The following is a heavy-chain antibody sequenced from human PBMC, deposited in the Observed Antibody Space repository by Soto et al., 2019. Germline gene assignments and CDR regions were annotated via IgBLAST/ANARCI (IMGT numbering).Heavy chain of an antibody. D-gene: IGHD3-9*01. CDR1: GFTFSSYA. CDR2: ISGSGGST. V-gene: IGHV3-23*01. Sequence: GGSLRLSCAASGFTFSSYAMSWVRQAPGKGLEWVSAISGSGGSTYYADSVKGRFTISRDNSKNTLYLQMNSLRAEDTAVYYCAKERRYYEILTGYRYRVFDDWGKGTLVTVSS. CDR3: AKERRYYEILTGYRYRVFDD. J-gene: IGHJ4*02.